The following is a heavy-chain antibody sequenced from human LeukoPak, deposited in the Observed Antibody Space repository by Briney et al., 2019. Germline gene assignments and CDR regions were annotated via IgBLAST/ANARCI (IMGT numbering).Heavy chain of an antibody. J-gene: IGHJ4*02. CDR3: ARASYTTVVRNVYDY. CDR1: GFIFSSYW. CDR2: ITQDGSEK. Sequence: AGRSLRLSRAASGFIFSSYWMSWVSQAPGKGRECGANITQDGSEKYYVDCVKSRFTISRDNAKKSLYLQMNSLRAEYTAVYFCARASYTTVVRNVYDYWGQGTLVTVSS. V-gene: IGHV3-7*01. D-gene: IGHD4-23*01.